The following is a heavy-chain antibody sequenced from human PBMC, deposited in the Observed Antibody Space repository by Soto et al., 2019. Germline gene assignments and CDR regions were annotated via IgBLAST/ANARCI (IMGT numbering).Heavy chain of an antibody. V-gene: IGHV1-3*01. J-gene: IGHJ6*02. CDR3: AREDNYDYHYYYGIDA. Sequence: ASVKVSCKASGYTFISFAILWVRQAPGQRLEWMGWINAADGNTKYSQKFQGRVTITRDTSANTAYMELSSLRSEDTAVYYGAREDNYDYHYYYGIDAWGQGTTVTVSS. CDR2: INAADGNT. CDR1: GYTFISFA. D-gene: IGHD3-22*01.